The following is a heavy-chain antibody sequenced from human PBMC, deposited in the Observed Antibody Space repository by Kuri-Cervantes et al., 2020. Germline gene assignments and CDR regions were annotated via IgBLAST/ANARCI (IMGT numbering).Heavy chain of an antibody. CDR2: MSYDGSNK. CDR3: AKEVAAARNY. J-gene: IGHJ4*02. V-gene: IGHV3-30-3*01. D-gene: IGHD6-13*01. CDR1: GFTFSSYA. Sequence: GESLKISCAASGFTFSSYAMHWVRQAPGKGLEWVAVMSYDGSNKYYADSVKGRFTISRDNSKNTLYLQMNSLRAEDTAVYYCAKEVAAARNYWGQGTLVTVSS.